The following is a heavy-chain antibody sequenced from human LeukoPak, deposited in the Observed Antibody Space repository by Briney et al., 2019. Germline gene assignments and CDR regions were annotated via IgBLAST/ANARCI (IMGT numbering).Heavy chain of an antibody. V-gene: IGHV3-30*02. J-gene: IGHJ4*02. Sequence: GGSLRLSCAASRFTFSSYGMHWARQAPGKGLEWVAYIQYDGSNAQYADSVKGRFTISRDNSKNTLYLRMNSLRAEDTAVYYCAKAVVPVISRHYFDYWGQGTLVTVSS. CDR3: AKAVVPVISRHYFDY. D-gene: IGHD3-22*01. CDR2: IQYDGSNA. CDR1: RFTFSSYG.